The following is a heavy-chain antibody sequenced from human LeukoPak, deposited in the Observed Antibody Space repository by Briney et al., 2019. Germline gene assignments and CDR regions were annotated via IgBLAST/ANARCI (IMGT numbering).Heavy chain of an antibody. CDR3: AREGYSSSLDPYFDY. J-gene: IGHJ4*02. CDR1: GGSISDTNY. Sequence: SGTLSLTCVVSGGSISDTNYWSWVRQSPGKGLEWIGYIYYSGSTNYNPSLKSRVTISVDTSKNQFSLKLSSVTAADTAVYYCAREGYSSSLDPYFDYWGQGTLVTVSS. V-gene: IGHV4-59*01. CDR2: IYYSGST. D-gene: IGHD6-6*01.